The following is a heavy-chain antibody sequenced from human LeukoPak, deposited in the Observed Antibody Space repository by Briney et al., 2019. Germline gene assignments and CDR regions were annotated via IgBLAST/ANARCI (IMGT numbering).Heavy chain of an antibody. CDR2: ISSSSSYI. CDR1: GFTFSSYS. Sequence: GGSLRLSCAASGFTFSSYSMNWVRQDPGKGLEWVSSISSSSSYIYYADSVKGRFTISRDNAKNSLYLQMNSLRAEDTAVYYCARDSPLDDYGDFVYYYYYMDVWGKGTTVTVSS. V-gene: IGHV3-21*01. CDR3: ARDSPLDDYGDFVYYYYYMDV. D-gene: IGHD4-17*01. J-gene: IGHJ6*03.